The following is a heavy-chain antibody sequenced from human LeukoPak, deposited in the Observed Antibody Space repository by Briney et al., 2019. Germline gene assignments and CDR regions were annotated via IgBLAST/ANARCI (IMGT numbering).Heavy chain of an antibody. V-gene: IGHV1-69*13. J-gene: IGHJ5*02. Sequence: SVKVSRKASGGTFSSYAISWVRQAPGQGLEWMGGIIPIFGTANYAQKFQGRVTITADESTSTAYMELSSLRSEDTAVYYRARDLNCSGGSCYSQPWGQGTLVTVSS. CDR1: GGTFSSYA. CDR2: IIPIFGTA. CDR3: ARDLNCSGGSCYSQP. D-gene: IGHD2-15*01.